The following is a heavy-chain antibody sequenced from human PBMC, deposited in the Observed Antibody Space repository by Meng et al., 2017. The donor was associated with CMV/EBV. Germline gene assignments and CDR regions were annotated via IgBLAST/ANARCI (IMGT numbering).Heavy chain of an antibody. D-gene: IGHD3-16*01. V-gene: IGHV3-49*03. J-gene: IGHJ6*02. CDR2: IRSKAYGGTT. CDR1: GGSFSGYY. Sequence: LSLTCAVYGGSFSGYYWSWIRQPPGKGLEWVGFIRSKAYGGTTEYAASVKGRFTIPRDDSKSTAYLQMNSLKTEDTAVYYCTREPVWGSYYYYYYGMDVWGQGTTVTVSS. CDR3: TREPVWGSYYYYYYGMDV.